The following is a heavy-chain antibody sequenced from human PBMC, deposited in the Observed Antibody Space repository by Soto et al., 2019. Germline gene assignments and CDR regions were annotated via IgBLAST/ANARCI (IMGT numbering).Heavy chain of an antibody. V-gene: IGHV3-30*18. CDR2: ISYDGSNK. CDR3: AKGKYYYDVADY. CDR1: GFTFSSYG. J-gene: IGHJ4*02. D-gene: IGHD3-22*01. Sequence: QVPLVESGGGVVQPGRSLRLSCAASGFTFSSYGMHWVRQAPGKGLEWVAVISYDGSNKYYADSVKGRFTISRDNSKNTLYLQMISLRAEDTAVYYCAKGKYYYDVADYWGQGTLVTVSS.